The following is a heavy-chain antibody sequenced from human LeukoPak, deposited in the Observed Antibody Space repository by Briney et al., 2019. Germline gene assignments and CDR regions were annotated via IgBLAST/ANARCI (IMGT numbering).Heavy chain of an antibody. Sequence: SETLSLTCTVSGGSISSSSYYWGWIRQPPGKGLEWIGSIYYSGSTYYNPSLKSRVTISVDTSKNQFSLKLSSVTAADTAVYYCARLPAVVGYYYYYYMDVWGKGTTVTVSS. CDR1: GGSISSSSYY. CDR2: IYYSGST. D-gene: IGHD6-19*01. CDR3: ARLPAVVGYYYYYYMDV. J-gene: IGHJ6*03. V-gene: IGHV4-39*01.